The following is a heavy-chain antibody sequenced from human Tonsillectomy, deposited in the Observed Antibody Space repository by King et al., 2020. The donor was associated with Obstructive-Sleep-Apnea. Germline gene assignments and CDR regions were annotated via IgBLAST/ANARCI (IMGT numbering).Heavy chain of an antibody. Sequence: ITLKESGPSLVKPTQTLTLTCTFAGFSLSTSGVGVGWIRQAPGKALEWLALIYWDDAKRYSPSRKSRLTITKDTSENQVVLLMTNMTPVDTATYYCAHRSSGGPSGFDYWGQGTLVTVSS. CDR2: IYWDDAK. J-gene: IGHJ4*02. CDR3: AHRSSGGPSGFDY. CDR1: GFSLSTSGVG. V-gene: IGHV2-5*02. D-gene: IGHD6-19*01.